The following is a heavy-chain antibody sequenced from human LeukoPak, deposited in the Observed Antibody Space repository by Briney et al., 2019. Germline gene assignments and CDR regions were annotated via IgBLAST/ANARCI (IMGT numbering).Heavy chain of an antibody. J-gene: IGHJ4*02. CDR1: GGSISSGDYY. CDR2: IYYSGST. V-gene: IGHV4-30-4*01. Sequence: SETLSLTCTVSGGSISSGDYYWSWIRQPPGEGLEWIGYIYYSGSTYYNPSLKSRVTISVDTSKNQFSLKLSSVTAADTAVYYCAREVRLVRGTSTDAVDYWGQGTLVTVSS. CDR3: AREVRLVRGTSTDAVDY. D-gene: IGHD3-10*01.